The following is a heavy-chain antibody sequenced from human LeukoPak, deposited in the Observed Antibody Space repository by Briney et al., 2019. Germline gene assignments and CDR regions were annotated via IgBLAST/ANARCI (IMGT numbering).Heavy chain of an antibody. CDR3: AKDRGRTWVQVAN. D-gene: IGHD2-15*01. J-gene: IGHJ4*02. Sequence: GGSLRLSCIGTGFTFTSDAMGWVRQAPGKGLEWVSGISGGGGGTFYADSVKGRFTISRDDSKNTLYLQMNSLRVEDTAIYYCAKDRGRTWVQVANWGQGTLVTASS. V-gene: IGHV3-23*01. CDR1: GFTFTSDA. CDR2: ISGGGGGT.